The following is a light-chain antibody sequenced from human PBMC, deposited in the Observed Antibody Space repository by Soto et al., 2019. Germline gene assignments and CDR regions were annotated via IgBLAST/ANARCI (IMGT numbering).Light chain of an antibody. Sequence: EIVMTQSPATLSVSPGERATLSCRASQSVSSNLGWYQQKPGQAPRLLIYGASTRATGIPARFSGSGSGTEFTLTISSLQSEDLAVYYCQQYNNWPATFGQGTKVEIK. V-gene: IGKV3-15*01. CDR1: QSVSSN. CDR2: GAS. J-gene: IGKJ1*01. CDR3: QQYNNWPAT.